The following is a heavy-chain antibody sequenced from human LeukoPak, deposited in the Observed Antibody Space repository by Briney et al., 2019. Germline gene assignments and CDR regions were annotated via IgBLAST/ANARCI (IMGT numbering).Heavy chain of an antibody. CDR1: GYTFTSYY. CDR2: INPSGGST. CDR3: TRASVAGRRFDY. J-gene: IGHJ4*02. D-gene: IGHD6-19*01. V-gene: IGHV1-46*03. Sequence: ASVKVSCKXSGYTFTSYYMHWVRQAPGQGLERMGIINPSGGSTTYAQKFQGRVTMTRDTSTGTVYMELSSLRSEDTAVYYCTRASVAGRRFDYWGQGTLVTVSS.